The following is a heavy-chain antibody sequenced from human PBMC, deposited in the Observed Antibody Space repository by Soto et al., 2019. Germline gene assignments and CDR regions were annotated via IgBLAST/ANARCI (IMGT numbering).Heavy chain of an antibody. CDR2: ISWDGGST. CDR3: AKDILGAGFHTAHYYYYGMDV. CDR1: GFTFDDYT. D-gene: IGHD4-17*01. Sequence: EVQLVESGGVVVQPGGSLRLSCAASGFTFDDYTMHWVRQAPGKGLEWVSLISWDGGSTYYADSVKGRFTISRDNSKNSLYLQMNSLRTEDTALYYCAKDILGAGFHTAHYYYYGMDVWGQGTTVTVSS. V-gene: IGHV3-43*01. J-gene: IGHJ6*02.